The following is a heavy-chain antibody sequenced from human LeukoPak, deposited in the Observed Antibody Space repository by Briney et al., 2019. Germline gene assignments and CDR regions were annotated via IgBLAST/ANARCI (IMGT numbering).Heavy chain of an antibody. CDR3: ARGGFDSRWACDI. J-gene: IGHJ3*02. CDR2: INTNTRNP. D-gene: IGHD3-9*01. CDR1: GYTFTRYA. Sequence: ASVKVSCKASGYTFTRYAMNWVRQAPGQGLEWMGWINTNTRNPTYAQGFTGRVVFSLDTSVSTAYLQISSLKAEDTAVYYCARGGFDSRWACDIWGQGTMVTVSS. V-gene: IGHV7-4-1*02.